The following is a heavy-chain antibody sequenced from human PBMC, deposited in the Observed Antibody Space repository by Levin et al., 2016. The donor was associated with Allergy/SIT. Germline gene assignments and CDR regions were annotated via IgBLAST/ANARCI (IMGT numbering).Heavy chain of an antibody. CDR3: AREGRDYGDYGYFQH. J-gene: IGHJ1*01. D-gene: IGHD4-17*01. CDR2: ISAYNGNT. Sequence: ASVKVSCKASGYTFTSYGISWVRQAPGQGLEWMGWISAYNGNTNYAQKLQGRVTMTTDTSTSTAYMELRSLRSDDTAVYYCAREGRDYGDYGYFQHWGQGTLVTVSS. V-gene: IGHV1-18*01. CDR1: GYTFTSYG.